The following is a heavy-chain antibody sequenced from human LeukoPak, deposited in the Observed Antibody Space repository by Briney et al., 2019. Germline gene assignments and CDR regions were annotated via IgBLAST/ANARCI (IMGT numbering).Heavy chain of an antibody. J-gene: IGHJ4*02. CDR1: GFTFSSYG. Sequence: GGSLRLSCAASGFTFSSYGMHWVRQAPGKGLEWVSAISGSGGSTYYADSVKGRFTISRDNSKNTLYLQMNSLRAEDTAVYYCARDRSYDFWSGYSTPDYWGQGTLVTVSS. CDR2: ISGSGGST. D-gene: IGHD3-3*01. V-gene: IGHV3-23*01. CDR3: ARDRSYDFWSGYSTPDY.